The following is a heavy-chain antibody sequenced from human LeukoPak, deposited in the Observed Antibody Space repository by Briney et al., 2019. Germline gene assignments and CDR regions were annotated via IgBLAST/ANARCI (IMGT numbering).Heavy chain of an antibody. Sequence: SVKVSCKASGGTFSSYAISWVRQAPGQGLEWMGGIIPIFGTANYAQKFQGRVTITADKSTSTAYMELSSLRSEDTAVYYCARRAGDYSHPYDYWGQGTLVTVSS. CDR3: ARRAGDYSHPYDY. D-gene: IGHD3-22*01. J-gene: IGHJ4*02. CDR1: GGTFSSYA. V-gene: IGHV1-69*06. CDR2: IIPIFGTA.